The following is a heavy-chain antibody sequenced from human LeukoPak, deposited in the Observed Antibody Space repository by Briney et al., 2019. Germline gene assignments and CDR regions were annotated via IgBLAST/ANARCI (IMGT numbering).Heavy chain of an antibody. D-gene: IGHD4-17*01. CDR2: IKQDGSGQ. CDR3: ARDRDYAFDY. Sequence: GGSLRLSCAASGFTFDNHWMSWVRQAPGKGLEWVANIKQDGSGQNYVDSVEGRFTISRDSAKNSVFLQMYSLRAEDTAVYYCARDRDYAFDYWGQGTLVTVSS. V-gene: IGHV3-7*03. CDR1: GFTFDNHW. J-gene: IGHJ4*02.